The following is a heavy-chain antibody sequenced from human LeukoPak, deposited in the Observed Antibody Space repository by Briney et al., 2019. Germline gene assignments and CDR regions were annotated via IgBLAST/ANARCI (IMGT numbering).Heavy chain of an antibody. D-gene: IGHD4-23*01. Sequence: GGSLRLSCAASGFTFDDYSMHWVRQRPGKGLEWVSLLSWDGGSEYYADSVSGRFTISRDNRRGSLILQMKSLKTEDSALYFCARDRGGNTAGFDSWSQGTLVTVSS. CDR1: GFTFDDYS. J-gene: IGHJ4*02. CDR3: ARDRGGNTAGFDS. CDR2: LSWDGGSE. V-gene: IGHV3-43*01.